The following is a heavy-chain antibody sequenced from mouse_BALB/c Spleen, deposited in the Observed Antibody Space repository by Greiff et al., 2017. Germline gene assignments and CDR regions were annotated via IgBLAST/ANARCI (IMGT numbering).Heavy chain of an antibody. V-gene: IGHV2-6-6*01. D-gene: IGHD2-2*01. Sequence: VKLLESGPGLVAPSQSLSITCTVSGFSLTNSGVHWVRQSPGKGLEWLGVIWGDGSTNYNSAFKSRLSISKDNSKSQVFLKMNSLQTDDTARYYCGKVGLQHWGQGTTLTVSS. CDR2: IWGDGST. CDR1: GFSLTNSG. J-gene: IGHJ2*01. CDR3: GKVGLQH.